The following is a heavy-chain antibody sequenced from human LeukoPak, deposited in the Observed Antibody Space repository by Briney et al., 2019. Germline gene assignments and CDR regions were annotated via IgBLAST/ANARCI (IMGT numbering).Heavy chain of an antibody. D-gene: IGHD3-22*01. V-gene: IGHV4-39*01. Sequence: SETLSLTCTVSGGSISSSSYYWGWIRQPPGTGLEWIGSIYYSGSTYYNPSLKSRVTISVDTSKNQFSLKLSSVTAADTAVYYCARHFDSSGYNYYYYGMDVWGQGTTVTVSS. CDR1: GGSISSSSYY. CDR2: IYYSGST. J-gene: IGHJ6*02. CDR3: ARHFDSSGYNYYYYGMDV.